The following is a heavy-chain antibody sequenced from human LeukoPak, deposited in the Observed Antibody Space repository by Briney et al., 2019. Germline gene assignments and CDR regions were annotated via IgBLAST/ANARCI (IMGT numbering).Heavy chain of an antibody. CDR2: IIPIFGTA. V-gene: IGHV1-69*06. D-gene: IGHD6-6*01. J-gene: IGHJ4*02. CDR3: ARADASIAASRGVVGYYFDY. Sequence: PGGSLRLSCAASGFTFSSYAISWVRQAPGQGLEWMGGIIPIFGTANYAQKFQGRVTITADKSTSTAYMELSSLRSEDTAVYYCARADASIAASRGVVGYYFDYWGQGTLVTVSS. CDR1: GFTFSSYA.